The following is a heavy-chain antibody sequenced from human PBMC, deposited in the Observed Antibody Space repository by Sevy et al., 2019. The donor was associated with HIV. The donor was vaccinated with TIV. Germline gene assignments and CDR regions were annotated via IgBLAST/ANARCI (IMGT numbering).Heavy chain of an antibody. J-gene: IGHJ6*02. Sequence: GGSLRLSCAASGFTFSNYNTNWVRQAPGKGLEWVSYISSSSTIYYADSVKGRFTISRDNAKNSLYLQMNSLRAEDTAVYYCATRSSGRGYYYYGMDVWGQGTTVTVSS. CDR3: ATRSSGRGYYYYGMDV. CDR2: ISSSSTI. D-gene: IGHD6-6*01. V-gene: IGHV3-48*01. CDR1: GFTFSNYN.